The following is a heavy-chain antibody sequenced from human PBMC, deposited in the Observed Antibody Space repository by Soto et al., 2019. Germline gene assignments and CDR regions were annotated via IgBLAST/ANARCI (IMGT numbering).Heavy chain of an antibody. D-gene: IGHD6-13*01. CDR2: INAGNGNT. CDR3: ARGRQQLWWFDP. J-gene: IGHJ5*02. V-gene: IGHV1-3*01. CDR1: GYTFTSYA. Sequence: WASVKVSCKASGYTFTSYAMHWVRQAPGQRLEWMGWINAGNGNTKYSQKFQGRVTITRDTSASTAYMELSSLRPEDTAVYYCARGRQQLWWFDPWGQGTLVTVSS.